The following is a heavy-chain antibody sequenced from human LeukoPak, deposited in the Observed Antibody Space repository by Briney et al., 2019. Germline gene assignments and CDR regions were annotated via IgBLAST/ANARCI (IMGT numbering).Heavy chain of an antibody. D-gene: IGHD2-15*01. Sequence: GASVKVSCKASGYIFTDYAIHWLRQAPGQRPEWMGWMNAGNGNTKYSQKFPGRITLIRDTSAATAYMELSSLRHDDLAVYYCARGRGTSGSNRDFYYYYYMDVWGKGTTVTVSS. V-gene: IGHV1-3*01. CDR2: MNAGNGNT. CDR1: GYIFTDYA. CDR3: ARGRGTSGSNRDFYYYYYMDV. J-gene: IGHJ6*03.